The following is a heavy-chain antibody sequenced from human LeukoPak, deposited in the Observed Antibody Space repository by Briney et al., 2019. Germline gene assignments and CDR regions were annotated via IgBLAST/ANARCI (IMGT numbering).Heavy chain of an antibody. Sequence: PSETLSLTCTVSGGSISSSSYYWGWIRQPPGKGLEWIGSIYYSGSTYYNPSLKSRVTISVDTSKNQFSLKLSSVTAADTAVYYCAREDGDYDYAVLLNWFDPWGQGTLVTVSS. V-gene: IGHV4-39*07. CDR1: GGSISSSSYY. J-gene: IGHJ5*02. D-gene: IGHD3-16*01. CDR3: AREDGDYDYAVLLNWFDP. CDR2: IYYSGST.